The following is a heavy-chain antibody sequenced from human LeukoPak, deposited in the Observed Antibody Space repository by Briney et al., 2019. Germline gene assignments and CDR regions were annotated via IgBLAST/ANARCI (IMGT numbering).Heavy chain of an antibody. CDR2: ISSSSSYI. CDR3: ARDGWFGESDDY. D-gene: IGHD3-10*01. CDR1: GFTFSSYS. V-gene: IGHV3-21*01. Sequence: GGFLRLSCAASGFTFSSYSMNWVRQAPGKGLEWVSSISSSSSYIYYADSVKGRFTISRDNAKNSLYLQMNSLRAEDTAVYYCARDGWFGESDDYWGQGTLVTVSS. J-gene: IGHJ4*02.